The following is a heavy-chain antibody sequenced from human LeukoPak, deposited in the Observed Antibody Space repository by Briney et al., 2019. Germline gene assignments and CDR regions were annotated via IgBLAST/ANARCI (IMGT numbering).Heavy chain of an antibody. J-gene: IGHJ4*02. V-gene: IGHV1-46*01. CDR1: GYTFTSYY. CDR2: INPSGGST. D-gene: IGHD6-19*01. CDR3: ARDRAVARFDY. Sequence: GASVKVSCKASGYTFTSYYMHWVRQAPGQGLEWMGIINPSGGSTSHAQKFQGRVTMTRDTSTSTVYMELSSLRSEDTAVYYSARDRAVARFDYWGQGTLVTVSS.